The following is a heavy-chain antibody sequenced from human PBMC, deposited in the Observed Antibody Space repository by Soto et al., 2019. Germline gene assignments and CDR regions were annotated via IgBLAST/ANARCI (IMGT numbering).Heavy chain of an antibody. V-gene: IGHV1-18*01. CDR3: AREGDREYSSSSFYFDY. D-gene: IGHD6-6*01. CDR2: ISAYNGNT. CDR1: GYTFTSYG. J-gene: IGHJ4*02. Sequence: ASVKVSFKASGYTFTSYGISWVRQAPGQGLEWMGWISAYNGNTNYVQKLQGRVTMTTDTSTSTAYMELRSLRSDDTAVYYCAREGDREYSSSSFYFDYWGQGTLVTVSS.